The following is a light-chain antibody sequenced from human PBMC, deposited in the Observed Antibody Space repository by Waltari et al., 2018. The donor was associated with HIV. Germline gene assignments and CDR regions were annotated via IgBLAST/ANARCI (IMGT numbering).Light chain of an antibody. J-gene: IGLJ3*02. V-gene: IGLV2-14*01. CDR3: VSYISSASPE. CDR2: EFS. CDR1: SSEFDTYKD. Sequence: QSGLTQPASVSGSPGQSITISCTGTSSEFDTYKDVSWYQHHPGKAPKFIIYEFSIRPAWVSDRFSGSKSGNTASLTISGLQAEDEAAYFCVSYISSASPEFGGGTKLTVL.